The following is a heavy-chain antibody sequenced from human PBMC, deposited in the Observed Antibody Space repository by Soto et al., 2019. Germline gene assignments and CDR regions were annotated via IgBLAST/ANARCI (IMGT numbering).Heavy chain of an antibody. CDR3: ARGDSTDCSNGVCSFFYNHDMDV. D-gene: IGHD2-8*01. CDR1: GYSFTDYH. CDR2: INPKSGGT. V-gene: IGHV1-2*04. J-gene: IGHJ6*02. Sequence: ASVKVSCKASGYSFTDYHIHWVRQAPGQGLEWLGRINPKSGGTSTAQKFQGWVTMTTDTSISTASMELTRLTSDDTAIYYCARGDSTDCSNGVCSFFYNHDMDVWGQGTTVTVSS.